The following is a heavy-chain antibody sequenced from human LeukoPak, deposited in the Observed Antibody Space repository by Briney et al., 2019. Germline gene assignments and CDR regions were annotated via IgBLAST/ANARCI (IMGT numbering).Heavy chain of an antibody. CDR1: GGSFSGYY. CDR3: ARIWVGAGHFDY. Sequence: PSETLSLTCAVYGGSFSGYYWSWIRQPPGKGLEWIGEINHSGSTNYNPSLKSRVTISVDTSKNQFSLKLSSVTAADTAVYYCARIWVGAGHFDYWGQGTLVTVSS. CDR2: INHSGST. V-gene: IGHV4-34*01. J-gene: IGHJ4*02. D-gene: IGHD1-26*01.